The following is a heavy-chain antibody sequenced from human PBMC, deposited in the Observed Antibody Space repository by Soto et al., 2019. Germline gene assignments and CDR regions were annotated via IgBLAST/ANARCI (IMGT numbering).Heavy chain of an antibody. CDR3: ARRWGRTFDY. V-gene: IGHV4-59*08. CDR1: GGSINSYY. D-gene: IGHD7-27*01. CDR2: IYYSGST. Sequence: PSETLSLTCTVSGGSINSYYWSWIRQPPGKGLEWIGYIYYSGSTNYNPSLKSRVTISVDTSKNQFSLKLSSVTAADTAVYYCARRWGRTFDYWGQGTLVTVS. J-gene: IGHJ4*02.